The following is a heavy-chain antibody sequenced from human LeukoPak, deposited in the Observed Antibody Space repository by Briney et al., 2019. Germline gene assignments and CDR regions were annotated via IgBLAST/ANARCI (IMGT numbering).Heavy chain of an antibody. Sequence: GGSLRLSCAASGFTFSSYDMNWVRQAPGKGLEWVSSISSSSNYIHYADSVKGRFTISRDNAKNSLYLQMNSLRAEDTAVYFCAKADRSSSRRPFESWGQGNLVTVSS. CDR3: AKADRSSSRRPFES. CDR2: ISSSSNYI. V-gene: IGHV3-21*01. D-gene: IGHD6-6*01. J-gene: IGHJ4*02. CDR1: GFTFSSYD.